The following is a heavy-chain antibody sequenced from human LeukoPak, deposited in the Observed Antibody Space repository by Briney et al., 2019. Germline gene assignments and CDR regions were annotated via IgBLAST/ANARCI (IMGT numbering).Heavy chain of an antibody. CDR3: ARVNGRSGYVAFDY. CDR1: GFTFNTYT. D-gene: IGHD5-12*01. J-gene: IGHJ4*02. CDR2: ISSTNSYI. Sequence: GGSLRPSCTASGFTFNTYTMHWVRQAPGNGLEWVSSISSTNSYIYYADSVRGRFTVSRDNAKNSLYLQMHSLSAEDTAVYYCARVNGRSGYVAFDYWGQGTLVTVSS. V-gene: IGHV3-21*01.